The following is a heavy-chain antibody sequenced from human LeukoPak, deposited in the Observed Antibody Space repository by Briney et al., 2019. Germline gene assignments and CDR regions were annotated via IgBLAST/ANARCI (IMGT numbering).Heavy chain of an antibody. V-gene: IGHV3-23*01. CDR1: GFTFSSYG. CDR3: AKDAGKDRSYYYDSSGPNDY. J-gene: IGHJ4*02. D-gene: IGHD3-22*01. Sequence: GGSLRLSCAASGFTFSSYGMHWVRQAPGKGLEWVSAISGSGGSTYYADSVKGRFTISRDNSKNTLYLQMNSLRAEDTAVYYCAKDAGKDRSYYYDSSGPNDYWGQGTLVTVSS. CDR2: ISGSGGST.